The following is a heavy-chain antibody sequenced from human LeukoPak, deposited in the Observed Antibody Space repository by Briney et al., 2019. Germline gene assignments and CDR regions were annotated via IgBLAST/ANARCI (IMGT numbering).Heavy chain of an antibody. Sequence: SQTLSPTCSVDAGSLTGSYCGWIRHPPRKGMEWVGEIRNIGGTNYNPSLKSRVTISVATSKNQLSLRLTSVTAAATDVYYSASRNIPGYCSAWHSTGRHFDYWGQGTPVTVSS. D-gene: IGHD6-19*01. CDR1: AGSLTGSY. J-gene: IGHJ4*02. V-gene: IGHV4-34*01. CDR2: IRNIGGT. CDR3: ASRNIPGYCSAWHSTGRHFDY.